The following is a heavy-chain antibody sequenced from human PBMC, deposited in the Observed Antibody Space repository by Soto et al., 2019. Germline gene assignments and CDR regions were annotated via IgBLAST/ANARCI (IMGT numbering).Heavy chain of an antibody. J-gene: IGHJ4*02. CDR1: GYTFTSYY. V-gene: IGHV1-46*01. CDR2: INPSGGST. D-gene: IGHD3-22*01. CDR3: AGSSGYYLSY. Sequence: QVQLVQSGAEVKKPGASVKVSCNASGYTFTSYYMHWVRQAPGQGLEWMGIINPSGGSTSYAPKFQGRVPMTRDTSTSTVYMELSSLRSEDTDVYYCAGSSGYYLSYWGQGTLVTVSS.